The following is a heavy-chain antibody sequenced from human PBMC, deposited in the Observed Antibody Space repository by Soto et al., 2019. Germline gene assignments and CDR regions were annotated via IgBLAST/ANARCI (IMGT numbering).Heavy chain of an antibody. CDR2: IIPIFGTA. CDR1: GGTFSSYA. J-gene: IGHJ6*02. Sequence: GASVKVSCKASGGTFSSYAISWVRQAPGQGLEWMGGIIPIFGTANYAQKFQGRVTITADESTSTAYMELSSLRSEDTAVYYCARDRRYDFWSGQGYYGMDVWGQGTTVTVSS. D-gene: IGHD3-3*01. CDR3: ARDRRYDFWSGQGYYGMDV. V-gene: IGHV1-69*13.